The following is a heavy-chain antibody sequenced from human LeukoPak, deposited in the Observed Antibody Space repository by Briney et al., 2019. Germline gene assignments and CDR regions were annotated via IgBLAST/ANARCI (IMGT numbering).Heavy chain of an antibody. CDR1: GLTVSSNY. J-gene: IGHJ4*02. CDR2: IYSGGST. V-gene: IGHV3-53*04. D-gene: IGHD4-17*01. Sequence: GGSLRLSCAASGLTVSSNYMGWVRQAPGKGLEWVSVIYSGGSTYYADSVKGRFTISRHNSKNTLYLQMNSLRAEDTAVYYCARGPLGDYGIDYWGQGTLVTVSS. CDR3: ARGPLGDYGIDY.